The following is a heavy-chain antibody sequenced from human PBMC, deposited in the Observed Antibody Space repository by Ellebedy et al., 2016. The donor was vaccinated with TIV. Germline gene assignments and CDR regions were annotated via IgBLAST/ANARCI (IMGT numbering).Heavy chain of an antibody. CDR1: GYTFTSYD. Sequence: ASVKVSCKASGYTFTSYDINWVRQATGQGLEWMGWMNPNSGDTGYAQKFQGRVTITRNTSISTAYMELSSLRSEDTAVYYCAREDIVVVPAAMYYYYGMDVWGQGTTVTVSS. CDR3: AREDIVVVPAAMYYYYGMDV. V-gene: IGHV1-8*03. J-gene: IGHJ6*02. D-gene: IGHD2-2*01. CDR2: MNPNSGDT.